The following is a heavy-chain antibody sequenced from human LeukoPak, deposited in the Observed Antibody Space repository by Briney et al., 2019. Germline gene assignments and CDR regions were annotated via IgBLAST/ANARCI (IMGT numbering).Heavy chain of an antibody. CDR2: IKSKTDGGTT. CDR1: GFTFSDAW. D-gene: IGHD2-15*01. J-gene: IGHJ6*02. Sequence: GGSLRLSCAASGFTFSDAWMSWVRQAPGKGLEWVGRIKSKTDGGTTDYAAPVKGRFTISRDDSKNTLYLQMNSLKTEDTVVYYCTTGPVVAATYYYYYYGMDVWGQGTTVTVSS. CDR3: TTGPVVAATYYYYYYGMDV. V-gene: IGHV3-15*01.